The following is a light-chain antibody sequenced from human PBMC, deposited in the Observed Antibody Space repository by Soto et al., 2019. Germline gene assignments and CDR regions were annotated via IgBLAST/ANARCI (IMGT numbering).Light chain of an antibody. CDR2: GAS. V-gene: IGKV1-12*01. CDR3: LQTSTLPST. J-gene: IGKJ1*01. CDR1: QDIGNF. Sequence: IQLTQSPSSVTASVGDRFTISCLASQDIGNFLAWYQQTPGKAPRLLIHGASSLARGVPSRFNGSGTGTQFTLTISGLQSEDLATYFCLQTSTLPSTFGQGTKVDIK.